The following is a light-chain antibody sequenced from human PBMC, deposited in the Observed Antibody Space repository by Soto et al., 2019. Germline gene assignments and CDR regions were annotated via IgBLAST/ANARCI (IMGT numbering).Light chain of an antibody. CDR3: QQGSRFTFT. J-gene: IGKJ3*01. CDR1: QNITTW. Sequence: DIQMIQSPSSVSASVGDRVTVTCRASQNITTWLTWYQQTPGKAPHLLIYGASTLQRGVPSRFSGSGSGTEFTLTITSLQPEDFATYYCQQGSRFTFTFGPGTMVDIX. CDR2: GAS. V-gene: IGKV1-12*01.